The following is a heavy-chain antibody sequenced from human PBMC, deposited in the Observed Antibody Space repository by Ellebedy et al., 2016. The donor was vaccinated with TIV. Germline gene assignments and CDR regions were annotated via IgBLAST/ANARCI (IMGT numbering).Heavy chain of an antibody. J-gene: IGHJ4*02. CDR3: ANPYCSGGSCYSRRFYFDS. CDR2: VIPIFGTA. Sequence: SVKVSCKASGGSFSSYGINWVRQAPGQGLEWMGGVIPIFGTANYAQKFQGRVTITADQSTTTVYMEMSSLRFEDTAVYYCANPYCSGGSCYSRRFYFDSWGQGTLVTVSS. CDR1: GGSFSSYG. V-gene: IGHV1-69*13. D-gene: IGHD2-15*01.